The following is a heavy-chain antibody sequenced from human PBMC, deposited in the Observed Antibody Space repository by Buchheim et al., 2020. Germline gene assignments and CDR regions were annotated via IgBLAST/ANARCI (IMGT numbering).Heavy chain of an antibody. J-gene: IGHJ4*02. CDR1: GGSISSGGYY. CDR3: ARRVVPVPLTYYYDSSGYYYDAAGYFDY. Sequence: QVQLQESGPGLVKPSQTLSLTCTVSGGSISSGGYYWSWIRQHPGKGLEWIGYIYYSGSTYYNPSLKSRVTISVDTPKNQFSLKLSSVTAADTAVYYCARRVVPVPLTYYYDSSGYYYDAAGYFDYWGQGTL. CDR2: IYYSGST. V-gene: IGHV4-31*03. D-gene: IGHD3-22*01.